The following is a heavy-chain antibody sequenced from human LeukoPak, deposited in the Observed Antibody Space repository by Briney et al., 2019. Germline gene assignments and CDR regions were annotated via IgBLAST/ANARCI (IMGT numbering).Heavy chain of an antibody. CDR3: AKGSWYFDL. J-gene: IGHJ2*01. CDR1: GYTFTSYG. V-gene: IGHV1-46*01. Sequence: ASVKVSCKASGYTFTSYGISWVRQAPGQGLEWMGIINPSGGSTSYAEKFQGRITMTRDTSTSTVYMELSSLRSGDTAVYYCAKGSWYFDLWGRGTLVTVSS. CDR2: INPSGGST.